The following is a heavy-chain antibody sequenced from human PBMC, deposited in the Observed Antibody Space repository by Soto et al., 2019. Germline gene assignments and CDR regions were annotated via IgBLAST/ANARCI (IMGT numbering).Heavy chain of an antibody. CDR1: GFTFSSYA. V-gene: IGHV3-23*01. D-gene: IGHD3-3*01. CDR3: AKDKFSDFWSGYDY. Sequence: GGSLRLSCAASGFTFSSYAMSWVRQAPGKGLEWVSAISGSGGSTYYADSAKGRFTISRDNSKNTLYLQMNSLRAEDTAVYYCAKDKFSDFWSGYDYWGQGTLVTVSS. J-gene: IGHJ4*02. CDR2: ISGSGGST.